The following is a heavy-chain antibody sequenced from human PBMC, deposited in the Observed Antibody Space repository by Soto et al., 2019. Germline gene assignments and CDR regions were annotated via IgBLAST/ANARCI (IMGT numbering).Heavy chain of an antibody. D-gene: IGHD5-12*01. CDR3: ARGGGSGYWFDY. CDR1: GGSFSGYY. CDR2: INHSGST. V-gene: IGHV4-34*01. J-gene: IGHJ4*02. Sequence: QVQLQQWGAGLLKPSETLSLTCAVYGGSFSGYYWSWIRQPPGKGLEWIGEINHSGSTNYNPSLKSRXXIXVXXSKNQFSLKLSSVTAADTAVYYCARGGGSGYWFDYWGQGTLVTVSS.